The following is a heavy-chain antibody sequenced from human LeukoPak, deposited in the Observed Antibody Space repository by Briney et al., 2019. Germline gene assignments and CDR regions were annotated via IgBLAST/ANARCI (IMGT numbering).Heavy chain of an antibody. CDR2: IYYSGST. J-gene: IGHJ6*03. D-gene: IGHD3-10*01. CDR3: ARDALLWFGELLLNYYYYMDV. Sequence: SETLSLTCTVSGGSISSSSYYWGWIRQPPGKGLEWIGSIYYSGSTYYNPSLKSRVTISVDTSKNQFSLKLSSVTAADTAVYYCARDALLWFGELLLNYYYYMDVWGKGTTVTVSS. CDR1: GGSISSSSYY. V-gene: IGHV4-39*07.